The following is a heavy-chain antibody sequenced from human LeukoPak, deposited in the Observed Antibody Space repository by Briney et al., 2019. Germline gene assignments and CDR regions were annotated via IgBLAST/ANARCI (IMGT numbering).Heavy chain of an antibody. V-gene: IGHV4-39*07. D-gene: IGHD3-3*01. J-gene: IGHJ6*04. CDR2: IYYTGST. Sequence: PSETLSLTCTVSGGSVSSTSYYWAWIRQPPGKGLEWIGSIYYTGSTYYNPSLNSRVTILVDTSKSQFSLKLTSVTAADTAVYYCARAPRGVFWGGYPDVWGKGPTVTVSS. CDR3: ARAPRGVFWGGYPDV. CDR1: GGSVSSTSYY.